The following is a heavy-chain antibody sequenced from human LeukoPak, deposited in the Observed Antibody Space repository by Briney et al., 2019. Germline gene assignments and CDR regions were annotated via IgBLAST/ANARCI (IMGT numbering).Heavy chain of an antibody. D-gene: IGHD5-24*01. CDR2: INPNSGNT. Sequence: ASVKVSCKASGYTFTGYYMHWVRQAPGQGLEWMGWINPNSGNTGYAQKFQGRVTMTRNTSISTAYMELSSLRSEDTAVYYCARELKMATSNPLDYWGQGTLVTVSS. V-gene: IGHV1-8*02. CDR3: ARELKMATSNPLDY. CDR1: GYTFTGYY. J-gene: IGHJ4*02.